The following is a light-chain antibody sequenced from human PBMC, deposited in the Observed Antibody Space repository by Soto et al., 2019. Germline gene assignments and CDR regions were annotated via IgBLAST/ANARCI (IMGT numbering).Light chain of an antibody. J-gene: IGLJ3*02. CDR3: AAWDDSLSVLV. CDR1: SSNIGSNY. CDR2: RND. Sequence: QPVLTQPPSASGTPGQGVTISCSGSSSNIGSNYVYWYQQLPGTAPKLLIYRNDRRPSGVPDRFSGSKSGTSASLAISGLRSEDEADYYCAAWDDSLSVLVFGGGTKLTVL. V-gene: IGLV1-47*01.